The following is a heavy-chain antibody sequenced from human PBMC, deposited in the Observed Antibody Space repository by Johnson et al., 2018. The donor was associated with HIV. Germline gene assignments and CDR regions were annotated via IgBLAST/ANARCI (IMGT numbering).Heavy chain of an antibody. CDR1: GFTSGDYS. J-gene: IGHJ3*02. V-gene: IGHV3-7*01. D-gene: IGHD2-21*02. CDR3: ARPHIVVVTAGYAFDI. CDR2: IKQDGSEK. Sequence: VQLVESGGGLVQTGRSLRLSCIGFGFTSGDYSMNWVRQAPGRGLEWVANIKQDGSEKYYVDSVKGRFTISRDNAKNSLYLQMNSLRAEDTAVYYCARPHIVVVTAGYAFDIWGQGTMVTVSS.